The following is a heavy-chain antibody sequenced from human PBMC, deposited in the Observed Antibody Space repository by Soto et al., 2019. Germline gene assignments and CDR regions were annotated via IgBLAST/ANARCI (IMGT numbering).Heavy chain of an antibody. CDR1: GGSFSGYY. CDR2: INHSGST. CDR3: ARFEIAARPYYFDY. Sequence: PSETLSLTCAVYGGSFSGYYWSWIRQPPGKGLEWIGEINHSGSTNYNPSLKSRVTISVDTSKNQFSLKLSSVTAADTAVYYCARFEIAARPYYFDYWGQGTLVTV. V-gene: IGHV4-34*01. J-gene: IGHJ4*02. D-gene: IGHD6-6*01.